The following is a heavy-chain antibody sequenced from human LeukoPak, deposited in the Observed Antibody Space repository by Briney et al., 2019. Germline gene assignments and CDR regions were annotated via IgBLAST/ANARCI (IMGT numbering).Heavy chain of an antibody. CDR3: ARLPGIAAAGRN. CDR1: GGSFSGYY. V-gene: IGHV4-34*01. Sequence: SETLSLTCAVYGGSFSGYYWSWIRQPPGKGLEWIGEINHSGSTNYNPSLKSRVTISVDTSKNQFSLKLRSVAAADTAVYYCARLPGIAAAGRNWGQGTLVTVSS. D-gene: IGHD6-13*01. CDR2: INHSGST. J-gene: IGHJ4*02.